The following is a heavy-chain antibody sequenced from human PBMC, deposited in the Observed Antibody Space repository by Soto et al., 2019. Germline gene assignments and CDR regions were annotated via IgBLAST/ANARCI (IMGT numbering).Heavy chain of an antibody. J-gene: IGHJ4*02. CDR3: ARDEGVASGN. CDR1: GYTFSSSP. D-gene: IGHD5-12*01. V-gene: IGHV1-3*04. CDR2: INTANDDT. Sequence: QVQLVQSGAEVKKPGASVKVSCRASGYTFSSSPLHWVRQAPGQRPEWMGWINTANDDTKYSQKFQDRVTLTRDTSASTAYMEVSNLTPEYTAVYYCARDEGVASGNWGQATLVTVSS.